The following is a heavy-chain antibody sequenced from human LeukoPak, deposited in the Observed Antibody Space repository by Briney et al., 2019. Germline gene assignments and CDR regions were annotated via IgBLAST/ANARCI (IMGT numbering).Heavy chain of an antibody. J-gene: IGHJ4*02. Sequence: GGSLRLSCTASGFTFGTYAMNWVRQAPGKGLQWVALIIGNAATIAYADSVRGRFTISRDNSKNTLYLQMNSLRVEDTAVYYCVKDRAPDGYYSVDYWGQGILVTVSS. D-gene: IGHD3-3*01. CDR3: VKDRAPDGYYSVDY. CDR2: IIGNAATI. V-gene: IGHV3-23*01. CDR1: GFTFGTYA.